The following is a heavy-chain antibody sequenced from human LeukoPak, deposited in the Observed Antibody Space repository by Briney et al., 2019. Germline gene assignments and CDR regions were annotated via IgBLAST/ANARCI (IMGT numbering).Heavy chain of an antibody. V-gene: IGHV4-39*07. D-gene: IGHD2-15*01. CDR1: GGSISSSSYY. CDR2: IYYSGST. CDR3: ARGSSGSYCSGGSCYSSKSVDY. Sequence: SETLSLTCTVSGGSISSSSYYWGWIRQPPGKGLEWIGSIYYSGSTYYNPSLKSRVTISVDTSKNQFSLKLSSVTAADTAVYYCARGSSGSYCSGGSCYSSKSVDYWGQGRLVTVSS. J-gene: IGHJ4*02.